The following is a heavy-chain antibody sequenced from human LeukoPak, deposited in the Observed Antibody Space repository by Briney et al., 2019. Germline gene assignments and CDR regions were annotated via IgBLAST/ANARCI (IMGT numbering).Heavy chain of an antibody. D-gene: IGHD3-3*01. CDR1: GGSISSDS. Sequence: PSETLSLTCSVSGGSISSDSWGWIRRPAGKGLEWMGRIQTSGATNYNPALNNRVTMSLDTSKNQLSLEVSSMTAADTAVYYCARDPVTHDFMSSLWGQGTLVTVSS. CDR3: ARDPVTHDFMSSL. J-gene: IGHJ4*02. CDR2: IQTSGAT. V-gene: IGHV4-4*07.